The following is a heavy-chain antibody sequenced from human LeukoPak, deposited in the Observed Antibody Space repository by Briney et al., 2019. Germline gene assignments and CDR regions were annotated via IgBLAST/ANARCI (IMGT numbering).Heavy chain of an antibody. CDR1: GFTLSDYS. Sequence: GGSLRLSCAASGFTLSDYSMNWVSQAPGKGLEWVSSISSSSNYIYYADSVKGRFTISRDNAKNSLHLQINSLRAEDTAVYYCAKSGQRRCSGGSCYPYYFDYWGQGTLVTVSS. D-gene: IGHD2-15*01. CDR2: ISSSSNYI. CDR3: AKSGQRRCSGGSCYPYYFDY. V-gene: IGHV3-21*01. J-gene: IGHJ4*02.